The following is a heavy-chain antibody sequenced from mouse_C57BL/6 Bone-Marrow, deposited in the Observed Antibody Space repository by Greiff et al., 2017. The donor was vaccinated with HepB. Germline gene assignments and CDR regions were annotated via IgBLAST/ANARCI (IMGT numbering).Heavy chain of an antibody. Sequence: VQLQQSGAELAKPGASVKLSCKASGYTFTSYWMHWVKQRPGQGLEWIGYINPSSGYNKSNQKFKDKATLTADKSSSTAYMQLSSLTYEDSAVYYCARSPSTVAFDYWGQGTTRTVAS. CDR1: GYTFTSYW. D-gene: IGHD1-1*01. V-gene: IGHV1-7*01. CDR3: ARSPSTVAFDY. J-gene: IGHJ2*01. CDR2: INPSSGYN.